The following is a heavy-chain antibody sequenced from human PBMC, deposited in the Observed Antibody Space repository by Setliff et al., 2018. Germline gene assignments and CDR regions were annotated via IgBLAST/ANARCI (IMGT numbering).Heavy chain of an antibody. CDR1: GFTFNTFW. J-gene: IGHJ4*02. CDR2: INPGGSEE. V-gene: IGHV3-7*01. Sequence: GGSLRLSCAVSGFTFNTFWMTWVRQAPGKGLEWVANINPGGSEEYYLDSVKGRFTISRDNAKTSLYLLMNSLRADDTAVYFCASATGYWGQGILVIVSS. CDR3: ASATGY.